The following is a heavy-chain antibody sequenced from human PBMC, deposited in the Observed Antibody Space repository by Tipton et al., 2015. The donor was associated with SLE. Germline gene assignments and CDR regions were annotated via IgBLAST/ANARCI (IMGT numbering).Heavy chain of an antibody. J-gene: IGHJ4*02. CDR3: ARVDCGGDCYSSYYFDY. CDR1: GGSISSGSYY. V-gene: IGHV4-61*09. CDR2: IYTSGST. D-gene: IGHD2-21*02. Sequence: LRLSCTVSGGSISSGSYYWSWIRQPAGKGLEWIGYIYTSGSTNYNPSLKSRVTISVDTSKNQFSLKLSSVTAADTAVFYCARVDCGGDCYSSYYFDYWGQGTLVTVSS.